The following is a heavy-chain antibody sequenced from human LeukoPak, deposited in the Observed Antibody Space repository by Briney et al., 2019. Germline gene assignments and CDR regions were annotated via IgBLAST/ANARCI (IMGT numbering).Heavy chain of an antibody. D-gene: IGHD3-22*01. Sequence: GGSLRLSCAASGFTFDDYAMHWVRQAPGKGLEWVSGISWNSGSIGYADSVKGRFTISRDNAKNSLYLQMNSLRAEDTALYYCAKSPFDSSGYYPMIFDHWGQGTLVTVSS. J-gene: IGHJ4*02. CDR3: AKSPFDSSGYYPMIFDH. V-gene: IGHV3-9*01. CDR1: GFTFDDYA. CDR2: ISWNSGSI.